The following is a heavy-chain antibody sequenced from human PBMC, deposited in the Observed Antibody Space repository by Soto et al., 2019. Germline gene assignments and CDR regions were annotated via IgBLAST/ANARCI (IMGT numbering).Heavy chain of an antibody. J-gene: IGHJ4*02. CDR1: GGSFSGYY. CDR2: INHSGST. CDR3: ARARDPGIDY. V-gene: IGHV4-34*01. Sequence: SETLSLTCAVYGGSFSGYYWSWICQPPGKGLEWIGEINHSGSTNYNPSLKSRVTISVDTSKNQFSLKLSSVTAADTAVYYCARARDPGIDYWGQGTLVTVS.